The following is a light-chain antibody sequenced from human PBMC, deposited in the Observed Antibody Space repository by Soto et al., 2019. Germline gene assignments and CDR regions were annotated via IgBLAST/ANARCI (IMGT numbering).Light chain of an antibody. Sequence: QSALTQPASVSGSPGQSITLSCTGTSSDVGSYNLVSWYQLHPGKAPKLMIYEVTKRPSGVSNRFSGSKSGSTASLTISGRQADDEADYYCCSYAGSSSYVVFGGGTKVTVL. CDR3: CSYAGSSSYVV. V-gene: IGLV2-23*02. J-gene: IGLJ2*01. CDR2: EVT. CDR1: SSDVGSYNL.